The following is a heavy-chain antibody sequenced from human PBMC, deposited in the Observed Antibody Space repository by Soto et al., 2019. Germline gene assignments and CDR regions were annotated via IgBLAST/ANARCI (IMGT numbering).Heavy chain of an antibody. V-gene: IGHV3-11*01. Sequence: QVQLVESGGGLVNPGGSLRLSCAASGFTFSDYYMNWIRQGPGKGLEWVSYISTRSSTIHYADSVKGRFTISRDNAKNSLYLQMNSLRAEATAVYYCARFTRDYYDSSGYWGAMDVWGQGTTVTVSS. CDR1: GFTFSDYY. D-gene: IGHD3-22*01. J-gene: IGHJ6*02. CDR2: ISTRSSTI. CDR3: ARFTRDYYDSSGYWGAMDV.